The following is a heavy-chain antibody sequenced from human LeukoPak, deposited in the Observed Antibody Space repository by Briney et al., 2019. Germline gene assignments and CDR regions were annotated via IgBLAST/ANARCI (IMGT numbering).Heavy chain of an antibody. Sequence: PSQTLSLTCTVSGGSISSGDYYWSWIRQPPGKGLEWIGYIYYSGSTYYNPSLKSRVTISVDTSKNQFSLKLSSVTAADTAVYCCARAPYSSSWYVDYWGQGTLVTVSS. CDR3: ARAPYSSSWYVDY. CDR1: GGSISSGDYY. CDR2: IYYSGST. V-gene: IGHV4-30-4*01. D-gene: IGHD6-13*01. J-gene: IGHJ4*02.